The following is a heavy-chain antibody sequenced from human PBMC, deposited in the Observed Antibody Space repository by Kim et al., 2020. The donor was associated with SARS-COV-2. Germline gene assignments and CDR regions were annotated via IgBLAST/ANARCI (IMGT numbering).Heavy chain of an antibody. CDR1: GGSISSGGYY. CDR2: IYYSGST. CDR3: ARDNGSYGSGSYNYYYGMDV. V-gene: IGHV4-31*03. Sequence: SETLSLTCTVSGGSISSGGYYWSWIRQHPGKGLEWIGYIYYSGSTYYNPSLKSRVTISVDTSKNQFSLKLSSVTAADTAVYYCARDNGSYGSGSYNYYYGMDVWGQGTTVTVSS. D-gene: IGHD3-10*01. J-gene: IGHJ6*02.